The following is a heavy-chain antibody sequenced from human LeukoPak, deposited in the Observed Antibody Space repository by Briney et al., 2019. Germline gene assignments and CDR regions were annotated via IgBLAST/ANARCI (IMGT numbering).Heavy chain of an antibody. Sequence: GGSLRLSCAASGFTFSSYAMSWVRQAPGKGLEWVSAISGSGGSTYYADSVKGRFTISRDNSKNTLYLQMNSLRAEDTAVYYCASSIAAAPYYFAYWGQGTLVTVSS. J-gene: IGHJ4*02. CDR2: ISGSGGST. CDR3: ASSIAAAPYYFAY. D-gene: IGHD6-13*01. V-gene: IGHV3-23*01. CDR1: GFTFSSYA.